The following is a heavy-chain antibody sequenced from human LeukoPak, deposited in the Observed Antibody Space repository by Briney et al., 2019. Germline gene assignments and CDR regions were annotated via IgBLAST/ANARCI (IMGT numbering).Heavy chain of an antibody. J-gene: IGHJ4*02. CDR2: IKQDGSEK. Sequence: GGSLRLSCAASGFTFSSYWMSWVRQAPGKGLEWVANIKQDGSEKYYVDSVKGRFTISRDNAKNTLYLQMNSLRAEDTAVYYCARDLWVAATNYFDYWGQGTLVTVSS. V-gene: IGHV3-7*01. CDR3: ARDLWVAATNYFDY. CDR1: GFTFSSYW. D-gene: IGHD1-26*01.